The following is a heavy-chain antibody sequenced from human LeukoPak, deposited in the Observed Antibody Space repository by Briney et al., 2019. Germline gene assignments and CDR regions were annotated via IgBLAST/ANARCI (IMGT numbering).Heavy chain of an antibody. V-gene: IGHV3-23*01. CDR3: ARAKGSYSFDY. Sequence: GGXXXLSCAASGFTFSSYAMSWVRQAPGXXLXCVSVISGSGGTTYYADSVEGRFTISRDISKSTLYLQMSSLRAEDTAVYYCARAKGSYSFDYWGQGTLVTVSS. J-gene: IGHJ4*02. D-gene: IGHD3-10*01. CDR2: ISGSGGTT. CDR1: GFTFSSYA.